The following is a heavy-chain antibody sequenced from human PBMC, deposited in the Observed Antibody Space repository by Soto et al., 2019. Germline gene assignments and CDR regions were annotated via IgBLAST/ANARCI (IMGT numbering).Heavy chain of an antibody. CDR2: ILSDGNNK. CDR1: GFNFSSYG. J-gene: IGHJ4*02. D-gene: IGHD1-7*01. V-gene: IGHV3-30*18. Sequence: GGSLRLSCAASGFNFSSYGMHWVSQAQGKGLEWVAVILSDGNNKFYPDSVKGRFTISRDNSQNTLYLQMDSLRVEDTAVYYCAKGRGNYWAIDSWGQGTLVTVSS. CDR3: AKGRGNYWAIDS.